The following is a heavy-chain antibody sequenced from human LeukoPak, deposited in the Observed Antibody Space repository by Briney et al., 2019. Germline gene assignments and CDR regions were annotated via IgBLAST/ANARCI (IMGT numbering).Heavy chain of an antibody. CDR1: GFTFSSYW. Sequence: GGSLRLSCAASGFTFSSYWMNWARQAPGKGLEWVSAVSGSGGSTYYADSVKGRFTISRDNSKNTLYLQMNSLRAEDTAVYYCAKGQWLAFDYWGQGTLVTVSS. CDR3: AKGQWLAFDY. V-gene: IGHV3-23*01. J-gene: IGHJ4*02. D-gene: IGHD6-19*01. CDR2: VSGSGGST.